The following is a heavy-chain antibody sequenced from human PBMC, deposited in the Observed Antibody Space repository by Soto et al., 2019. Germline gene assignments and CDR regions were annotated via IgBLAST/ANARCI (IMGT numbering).Heavy chain of an antibody. V-gene: IGHV1-69*10. CDR1: GGTFSSYA. CDR2: INPNSGNT. Sequence: GASVKVSCKASGGTFSSYAISWVRQAPGQGLEWMGGINPNSGNTNYAQKFQGRVTMTANNSTSTAYMELSSLRSEDTAVYYCARLNMVRGVIIDPYNWFDPWGQGTLVTVSS. J-gene: IGHJ5*02. CDR3: ARLNMVRGVIIDPYNWFDP. D-gene: IGHD3-10*01.